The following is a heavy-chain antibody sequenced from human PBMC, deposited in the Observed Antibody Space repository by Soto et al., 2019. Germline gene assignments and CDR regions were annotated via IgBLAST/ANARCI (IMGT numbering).Heavy chain of an antibody. D-gene: IGHD3-16*01. CDR2: IRFDGSNI. Sequence: QVLLVESGGGVVQPGRSLRLSCAASGSIFRGYGMHWVRQAPGKGLEWVAVIRFDGSNINYADFVMGRFTISRDNSKKTRYLELKRLLVEATAVYYCERDAVCSTDFWGYLAYWCQGTLNTV. CDR3: ERDAVCSTDFWGYLAY. J-gene: IGHJ4*02. CDR1: GSIFRGYG. V-gene: IGHV3-33*01.